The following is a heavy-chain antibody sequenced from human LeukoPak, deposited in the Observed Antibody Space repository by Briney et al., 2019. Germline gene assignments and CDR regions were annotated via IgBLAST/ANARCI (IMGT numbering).Heavy chain of an antibody. J-gene: IGHJ4*02. Sequence: PGGSLRLSCAASGFIFSTCWMSWVRQAPGKGLEWVASINPGGSAKYYVDSVKGRFTISRDNAENSLYLQMSSLRAEDTAVYYCARLFGTVTTYDYWGQGTLVAVSS. D-gene: IGHD4-17*01. CDR1: GFIFSTCW. CDR2: INPGGSAK. V-gene: IGHV3-7*01. CDR3: ARLFGTVTTYDY.